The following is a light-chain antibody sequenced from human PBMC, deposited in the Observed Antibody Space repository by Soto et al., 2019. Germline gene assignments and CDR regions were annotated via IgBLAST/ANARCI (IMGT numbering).Light chain of an antibody. CDR3: SSYAGSNNFGV. Sequence: QSALTQPPSASGSPGQSVTISCTGTSSDVGGYNYVSWYQQHPGKAPKLMIYEVSKRPSGVPDRSSGTKSGNTASLTVSGRQAEDEADYYCSSYAGSNNFGVFGTGTKLTVL. CDR1: SSDVGGYNY. CDR2: EVS. V-gene: IGLV2-8*01. J-gene: IGLJ1*01.